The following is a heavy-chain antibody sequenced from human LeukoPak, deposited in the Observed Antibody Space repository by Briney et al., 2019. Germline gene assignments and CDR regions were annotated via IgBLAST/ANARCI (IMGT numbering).Heavy chain of an antibody. CDR3: ARPASDRKYYFDY. CDR2: ISYDGSNK. CDR1: GFTFSSYA. D-gene: IGHD1-14*01. J-gene: IGHJ4*02. V-gene: IGHV3-30-3*01. Sequence: GGSLRLSCAASGFTFSSYAMHWVRQAPGKGLEWVAVISYDGSNKYYADSVKGRFTISRDNSKNTLYLQMNGLRAEDTAVYYCARPASDRKYYFDYWGQGTLVTVSS.